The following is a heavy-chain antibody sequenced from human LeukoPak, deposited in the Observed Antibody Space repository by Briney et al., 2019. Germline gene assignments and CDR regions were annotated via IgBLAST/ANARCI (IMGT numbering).Heavy chain of an antibody. J-gene: IGHJ5*02. V-gene: IGHV3-30*02. D-gene: IGHD6-13*01. CDR3: AGQYSSSPDWFDP. Sequence: QPGGSLRLSCAASGFTFSSYGMHWVRQAPGKGLEWVAIIRYDGSNKYYADSVKGRFTISRDNSKNTLYLQMNSLRAEDTAVYYCAGQYSSSPDWFDPWGQGTLVTVSS. CDR2: IRYDGSNK. CDR1: GFTFSSYG.